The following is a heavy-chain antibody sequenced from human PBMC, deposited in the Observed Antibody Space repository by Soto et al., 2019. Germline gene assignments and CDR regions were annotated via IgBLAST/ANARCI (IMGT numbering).Heavy chain of an antibody. D-gene: IGHD2-2*01. V-gene: IGHV3-33*01. CDR1: GFTFSSYG. CDR3: ARDQKDVSTLYYYYYYMDV. CDR2: IWYDGSNK. Sequence: LRLSCAASGFTFSSYGMHWVRQAPGKGLEWVAVIWYDGSNKYYADSVKGRFTISRDNSKNTLYLQMNSLRAEDTAVYYCARDQKDVSTLYYYYYYMDVWGKGTTVTVSS. J-gene: IGHJ6*03.